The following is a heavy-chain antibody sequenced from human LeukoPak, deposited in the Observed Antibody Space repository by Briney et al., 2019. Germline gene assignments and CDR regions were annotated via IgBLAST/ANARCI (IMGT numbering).Heavy chain of an antibody. CDR2: IYYSGST. J-gene: IGHJ3*02. D-gene: IGHD5-18*01. Sequence: NPSQTLSLTCTVSGGSISSGGYYWSWIRQHPGKGLEWIGYIYYSGSTYYNPSLKSRVTISVDTSKNQFSLKLSSVTAADTAVYYCARTLRTHRLYSYGYSDAFDIWGQRTMVTVSS. CDR1: GGSISSGGYY. V-gene: IGHV4-31*03. CDR3: ARTLRTHRLYSYGYSDAFDI.